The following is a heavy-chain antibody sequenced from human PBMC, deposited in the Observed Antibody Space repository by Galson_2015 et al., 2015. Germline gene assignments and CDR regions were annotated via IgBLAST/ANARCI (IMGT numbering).Heavy chain of an antibody. Sequence: SVKVSCKASGYTFTSYYMHWVRQAPGQGLEWMGIISPSAGNTNYAQRFQGRVTLTRDTSTSTLYMELSSLISEDTAVYYCARAAYGSGTYGAFDIWGQGTMVTVSS. CDR2: ISPSAGNT. D-gene: IGHD3-10*01. CDR3: ARAAYGSGTYGAFDI. V-gene: IGHV1-46*01. J-gene: IGHJ3*02. CDR1: GYTFTSYY.